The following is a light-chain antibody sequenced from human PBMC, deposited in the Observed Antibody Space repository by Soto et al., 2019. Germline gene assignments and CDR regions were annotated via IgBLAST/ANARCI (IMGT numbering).Light chain of an antibody. CDR3: QQRRDWPIT. V-gene: IGKV3-11*01. J-gene: IGKJ5*01. Sequence: EIVLTQSPATLSLSPGDGATLSCRASQSISTSLAWYQQKPGQAPRLVIYDASNRATGIPARFSGSGSGTDFTLDISSLDPEDFAVYYCQQRRDWPITFGQGTRLEIK. CDR2: DAS. CDR1: QSISTS.